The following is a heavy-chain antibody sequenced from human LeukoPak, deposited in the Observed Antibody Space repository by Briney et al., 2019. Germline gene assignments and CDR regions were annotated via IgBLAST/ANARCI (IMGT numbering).Heavy chain of an antibody. D-gene: IGHD4-23*01. Sequence: PGGSLRLSCAASGFTFSTYVMSWVRQAPGKGLEWVSAITSSGVTTYYADSVKGRFTISRDNSKNTLYLQVNSLRAEDTAVYYCAKDKLTLDAFDIWGQGTMVTVPS. J-gene: IGHJ3*02. CDR2: ITSSGVTT. V-gene: IGHV3-23*01. CDR3: AKDKLTLDAFDI. CDR1: GFTFSTYV.